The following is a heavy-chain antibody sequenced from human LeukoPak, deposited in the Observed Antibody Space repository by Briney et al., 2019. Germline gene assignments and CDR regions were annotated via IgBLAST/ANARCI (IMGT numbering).Heavy chain of an antibody. J-gene: IGHJ4*02. V-gene: IGHV3-48*04. D-gene: IGHD2-2*01. Sequence: GGSLRLSCAASGFTFSYYSMNWVRQAPGKGLEWVSYISSSSSTIYYADSVKGRFTISRDNAKNSLYLQMNSLRAEDTAVYYCAREEVTYCSVTTCYSGVDYWGQGTLVTVSS. CDR3: AREEVTYCSVTTCYSGVDY. CDR1: GFTFSYYS. CDR2: ISSSSSTI.